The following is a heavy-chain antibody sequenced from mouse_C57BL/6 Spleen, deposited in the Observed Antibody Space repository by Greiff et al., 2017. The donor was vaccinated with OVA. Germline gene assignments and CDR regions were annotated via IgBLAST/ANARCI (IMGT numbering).Heavy chain of an antibody. D-gene: IGHD1-1*01. J-gene: IGHJ3*01. V-gene: IGHV14-4*01. CDR1: GFNINDDY. CDR2: IDPENGDT. Sequence: VQLQQSGAELVRPGASVKLSCTASGFNINDDYMHWVKQRPEQGLEWIGWIDPENGDTEYASKFQGKATITADTSSNTAYLQLSSLTSEDTAVYYCTTPYYYGRAWFAYWGQGTLVTVSA. CDR3: TTPYYYGRAWFAY.